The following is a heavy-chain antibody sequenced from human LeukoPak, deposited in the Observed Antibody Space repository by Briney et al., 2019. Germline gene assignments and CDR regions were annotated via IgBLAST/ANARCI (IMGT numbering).Heavy chain of an antibody. J-gene: IGHJ4*02. CDR2: FDPEDGET. D-gene: IGHD6-13*01. Sequence: ASVKVSCKVSVYTLTELSMHWVRQAPGKGLEWMGGFDPEDGETNYAQKFQGRVTMTEDTSTDTAYMELSSLRSEDTAVYYCATDTGSIAAAATRFDYWGQGTLVTVSS. V-gene: IGHV1-24*01. CDR1: VYTLTELS. CDR3: ATDTGSIAAAATRFDY.